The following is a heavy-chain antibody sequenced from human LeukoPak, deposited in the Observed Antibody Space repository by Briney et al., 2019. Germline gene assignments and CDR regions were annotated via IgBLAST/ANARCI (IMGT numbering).Heavy chain of an antibody. Sequence: GGSLRLSCAASGFTFSSYAMSWVRQAPGKGLEWVSAISGSGGSTYYADSVKGRFTISSDNSKNTLYLQMNSLRAEDTAVYYCAKNGYCSGGSCSALTRRDATDIWGQGTMVTVSS. D-gene: IGHD2-15*01. CDR2: ISGSGGST. CDR3: AKNGYCSGGSCSALTRRDATDI. J-gene: IGHJ3*02. CDR1: GFTFSSYA. V-gene: IGHV3-23*01.